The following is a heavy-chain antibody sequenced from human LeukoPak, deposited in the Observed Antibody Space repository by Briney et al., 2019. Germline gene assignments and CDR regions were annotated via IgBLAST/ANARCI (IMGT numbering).Heavy chain of an antibody. Sequence: GGSLRLSCAASGFTFSNYAMSWVRQAPGKGLEWVSAISGSGGTTYYAESVKSRFTISRDNSKNTLYMQMNSLRAEDTAVYYCAKVMVYYYYGMDVWGQGTTVTVAS. CDR1: GFTFSNYA. D-gene: IGHD3-10*01. J-gene: IGHJ6*02. V-gene: IGHV3-23*01. CDR2: ISGSGGTT. CDR3: AKVMVYYYYGMDV.